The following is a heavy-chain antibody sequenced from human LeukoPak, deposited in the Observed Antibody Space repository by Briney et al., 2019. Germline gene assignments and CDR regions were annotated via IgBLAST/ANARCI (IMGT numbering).Heavy chain of an antibody. CDR3: ARQTGSGLFNLP. CDR1: GDSISSRNCC. J-gene: IGHJ4*02. D-gene: IGHD3-10*01. Sequence: SETLPLTCTVSGDSISSRNCCWGWIRQPPGKGLEWIGSIYFSGGTYYNAYLKSRVTISVDTSKNQFSLKLCSETAADTAVDYDARQTGSGLFNLPGGRGTVVTV. V-gene: IGHV4-39*01. CDR2: IYFSGGT.